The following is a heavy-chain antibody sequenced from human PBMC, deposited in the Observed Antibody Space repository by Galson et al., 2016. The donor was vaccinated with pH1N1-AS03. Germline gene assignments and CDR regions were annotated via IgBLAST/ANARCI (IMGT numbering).Heavy chain of an antibody. D-gene: IGHD5-18*01. J-gene: IGHJ3*02. Sequence: SVKVSCKASGVTFRNFVISWVRQAPGQGLEWVGGIIAIIGTPKHAQKLQGRVTITADESTSTAYMELSSLTSEDTAVYYWARGRVYNYGSGGAAFDIWGQGTTVTVSS. CDR1: GVTFRNFV. CDR3: ARGRVYNYGSGGAAFDI. V-gene: IGHV1-69*13. CDR2: IIAIIGTP.